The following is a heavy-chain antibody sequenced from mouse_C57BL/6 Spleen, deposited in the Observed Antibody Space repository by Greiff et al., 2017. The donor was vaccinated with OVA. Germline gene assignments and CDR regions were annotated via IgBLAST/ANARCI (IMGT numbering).Heavy chain of an antibody. CDR2: IWGGGST. Sequence: VMLVESGPGLVAPSQSLSITCAVSGFSLTSYGVDWVRQPPGKGLEWLGVIWGGGSTNYNSAPMSGLSLSNDNSESQAFFKQNSLQTDDNAVYDCAKHESYWGQGTLVTVSA. J-gene: IGHJ3*01. CDR1: GFSLTSYG. CDR3: AKHESY. V-gene: IGHV2-9*01.